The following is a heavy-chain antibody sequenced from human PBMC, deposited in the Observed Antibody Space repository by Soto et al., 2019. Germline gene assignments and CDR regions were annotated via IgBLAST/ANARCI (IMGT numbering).Heavy chain of an antibody. CDR2: ISYDGSNK. Sequence: GGSLRLSCAASGFTFSSYAMHWVRQAPGKGLEWVAVISYDGSNKYYADSVKGRFTISRDNSKNTLYLQMNSLRAEDTAVYYCAKDHRELLSSYYYYGMDVWGQGTTVTVSS. D-gene: IGHD3-10*01. CDR3: AKDHRELLSSYYYYGMDV. CDR1: GFTFSSYA. V-gene: IGHV3-30-3*01. J-gene: IGHJ6*02.